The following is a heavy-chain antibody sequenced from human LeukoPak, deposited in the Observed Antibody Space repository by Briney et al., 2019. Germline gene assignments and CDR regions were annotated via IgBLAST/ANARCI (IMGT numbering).Heavy chain of an antibody. CDR3: ARDPPNWNDPNYFDY. Sequence: GSSVKVSCKASGGTFSSYAISWVRRAPGQGLEWTGGIIPIFGTANYAQKFQGRVTITADKSTSTAYMELSSLRSEDTAVYYCARDPPNWNDPNYFDYWGQGTLVTVSS. D-gene: IGHD1-1*01. V-gene: IGHV1-69*06. CDR1: GGTFSSYA. CDR2: IIPIFGTA. J-gene: IGHJ4*02.